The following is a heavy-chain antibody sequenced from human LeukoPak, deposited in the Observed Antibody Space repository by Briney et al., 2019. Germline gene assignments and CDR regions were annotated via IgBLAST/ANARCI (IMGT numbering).Heavy chain of an antibody. CDR3: AREVPRVAFDI. J-gene: IGHJ3*02. Sequence: QVQLQESGPGLVKPSETLSLTCTVPGGSISSYYWSWIRQPPGKGLEWIGYIYYSGTTKYNPSLKSRATISVDTSKNQFSLNLSSVTAADTAVYYCAREVPRVAFDIWGQGTMVTVSS. D-gene: IGHD3-10*01. CDR1: GGSISSYY. V-gene: IGHV4-59*01. CDR2: IYYSGTT.